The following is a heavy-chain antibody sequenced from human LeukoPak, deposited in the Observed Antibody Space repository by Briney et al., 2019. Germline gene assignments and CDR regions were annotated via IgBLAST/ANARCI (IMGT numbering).Heavy chain of an antibody. CDR1: GGSISSYY. V-gene: IGHV4-59*01. CDR2: IYYSGST. J-gene: IGHJ4*02. CDR3: ARAWDSSSLNDY. D-gene: IGHD6-6*01. Sequence: SETLSLTCTVSGGSISSYYWSWIRQPPGKGLEWIGYIYYSGSTNYDPSLKSRVTISVDTSKNQFSLKLSSVTAADTAVYYCARAWDSSSLNDYWGQGTLVTVSS.